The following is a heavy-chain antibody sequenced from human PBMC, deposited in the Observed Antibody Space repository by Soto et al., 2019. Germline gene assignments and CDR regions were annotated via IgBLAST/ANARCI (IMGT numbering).Heavy chain of an antibody. Sequence: SGPTLVNPTQTLTPTCTFSGFSLSTSGVGVGWIRQPPGKALEWLGIIYWDDDKRYSPSLKSRVTITKDTFKNQLVLTMTNMDPVDTATYYCAHLPWKQLWPRAPVVYWGQGTPVTVSS. CDR3: AHLPWKQLWPRAPVVY. CDR1: GFSLSTSGVG. V-gene: IGHV2-5*02. D-gene: IGHD5-18*01. CDR2: IYWDDDK. J-gene: IGHJ4*02.